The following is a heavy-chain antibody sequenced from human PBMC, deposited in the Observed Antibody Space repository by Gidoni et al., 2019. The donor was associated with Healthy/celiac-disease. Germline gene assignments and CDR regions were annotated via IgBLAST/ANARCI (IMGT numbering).Heavy chain of an antibody. Sequence: EVQLVQSGGGLVQPGGSLRLSCAASGFTLSSYSMNWVRQASGKGLEWVSYISSSSSTIYYADSVKGRFTISRDNAKNSLYLQMNSLRDEDTAVYYCARVRRVGSWYENAIDYWGQGTLVTVSS. CDR1: GFTLSSYS. D-gene: IGHD6-13*01. CDR2: ISSSSSTI. CDR3: ARVRRVGSWYENAIDY. J-gene: IGHJ4*02. V-gene: IGHV3-48*02.